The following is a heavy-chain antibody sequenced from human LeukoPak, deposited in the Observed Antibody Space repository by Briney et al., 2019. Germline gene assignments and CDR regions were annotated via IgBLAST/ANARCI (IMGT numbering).Heavy chain of an antibody. V-gene: IGHV3-30-3*01. D-gene: IGHD5-18*01. CDR2: ISYDGSNK. J-gene: IGHJ4*02. CDR3: ARDKFVDTATLDY. CDR1: GFTFSSYA. Sequence: GGSLRLSCAASGFTFSSYAMHWVRQAPGKGLEWVAVISYDGSNKYYADSVKGRFTISRDNSKNTLYLQMNSLRAEDTAVYYCARDKFVDTATLDYWGQGTLVTVSS.